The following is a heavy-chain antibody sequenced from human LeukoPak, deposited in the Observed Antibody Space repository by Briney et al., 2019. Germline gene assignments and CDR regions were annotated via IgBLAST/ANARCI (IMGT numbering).Heavy chain of an antibody. Sequence: ASVKVSCKPSGYTFTSYDINWVRQATGQGLEWMGWMNPNSGNTGYAQKFQGRVTMTRNTSISTAYMELSSLRSEDTAVYYCARVRELEGDWFDPWGQGTLVTVSS. D-gene: IGHD1-26*01. CDR1: GYTFTSYD. CDR3: ARVRELEGDWFDP. CDR2: MNPNSGNT. V-gene: IGHV1-8*01. J-gene: IGHJ5*02.